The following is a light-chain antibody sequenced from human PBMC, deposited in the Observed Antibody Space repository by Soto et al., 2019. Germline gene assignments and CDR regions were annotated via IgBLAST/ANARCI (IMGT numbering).Light chain of an antibody. CDR2: GAS. CDR3: QQYGSSPGT. V-gene: IGKV3-20*01. J-gene: IGKJ2*01. Sequence: EIVLTQSPGTLSLSPGERATLSSRASQSVSSSYLAWYQQKPGQAPRLLIYGASSRATGIPDRFSGSGSGTDFTLTISRLEPEDFAVYYCQQYGSSPGTFGQGTKLEI. CDR1: QSVSSSY.